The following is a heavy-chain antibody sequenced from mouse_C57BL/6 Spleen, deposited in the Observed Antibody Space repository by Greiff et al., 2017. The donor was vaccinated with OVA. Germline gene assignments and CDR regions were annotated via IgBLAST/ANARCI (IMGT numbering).Heavy chain of an antibody. Sequence: VQLQQSGAELVRPGASVTLSCKASGYTFTDYEMHWVKQTPVHGLEWIGAIDPETGGTAYNQKFKGKAILTADKSSSTAYMELRSLTSEDSAVYYFTRGDYGSSPAWFAYWGQGTLVTVSA. J-gene: IGHJ3*01. CDR2: IDPETGGT. CDR1: GYTFTDYE. CDR3: TRGDYGSSPAWFAY. D-gene: IGHD1-1*01. V-gene: IGHV1-15*01.